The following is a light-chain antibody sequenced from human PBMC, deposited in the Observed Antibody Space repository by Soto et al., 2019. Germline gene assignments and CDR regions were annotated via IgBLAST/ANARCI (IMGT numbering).Light chain of an antibody. CDR3: QQYGSSRIT. J-gene: IGKJ5*01. Sequence: EIFLTQSPFTLSLSPVEIATLSCRASQSVSSSYLAWYQQKPGQAPRLLIYGASSRATGIPDRFSGSGSGTDFTLAISRLEPEDFAVYYCQQYGSSRITFGQGTRLEIK. CDR1: QSVSSSY. V-gene: IGKV3-20*01. CDR2: GAS.